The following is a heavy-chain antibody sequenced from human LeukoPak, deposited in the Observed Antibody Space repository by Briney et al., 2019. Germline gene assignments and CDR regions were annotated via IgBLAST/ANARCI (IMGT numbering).Heavy chain of an antibody. J-gene: IGHJ3*02. V-gene: IGHV3-21*01. CDR2: ISSSSSYI. D-gene: IGHD1-26*01. Sequence: GGSLRLSCAASGFTFSSYSMNWVRQPPGKRLEWVSSISSSSSYIYYADSVKGRFTISRDNAKNSLYLQMNSLRAEDTAVYYCARDFSTSESYYAFDIWGQGTMVTVSS. CDR1: GFTFSSYS. CDR3: ARDFSTSESYYAFDI.